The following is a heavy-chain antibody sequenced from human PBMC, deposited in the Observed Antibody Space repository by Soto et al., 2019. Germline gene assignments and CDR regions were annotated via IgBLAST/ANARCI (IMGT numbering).Heavy chain of an antibody. CDR3: ARSKGYDFWSGYSYYLYYYGLDV. D-gene: IGHD3-3*01. V-gene: IGHV3-48*02. J-gene: IGHJ6*02. CDR2: ISGGSSTI. CDR1: GFSFSSSG. Sequence: GGSLRLSCAASGFSFSSSGIHWVRQAPGKGLEWVSYISGGSSTIYYADSVKGRFTISRDNAKNSLYLQMNSLRDEDTAVYYCARSKGYDFWSGYSYYLYYYGLDVWGQGTTVTVSS.